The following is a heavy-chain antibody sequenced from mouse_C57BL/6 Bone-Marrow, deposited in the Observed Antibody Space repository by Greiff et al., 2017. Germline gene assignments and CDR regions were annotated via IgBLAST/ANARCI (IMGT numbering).Heavy chain of an antibody. D-gene: IGHD2-2*01. J-gene: IGHJ2*01. CDR2: IDPSDSYT. Sequence: VQLQQPGAELVMPGASVKLSCKASGYTFTSYWMPWVKQRPGQGLEWIGEIDPSDSYTNYNQKFKGKSTLTVDKSSSTAYMQLSSLTSEDSAVYYCAREGYSGYIFVYWGQGTTLSVSS. V-gene: IGHV1-69*01. CDR3: AREGYSGYIFVY. CDR1: GYTFTSYW.